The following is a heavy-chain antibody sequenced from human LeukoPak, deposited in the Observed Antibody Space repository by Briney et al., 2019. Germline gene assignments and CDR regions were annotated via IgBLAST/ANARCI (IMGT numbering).Heavy chain of an antibody. CDR2: IKQDGSEQ. D-gene: IGHD3-3*01. CDR1: GFTYSNYW. CDR3: AKGWLLFEFRDY. Sequence: GRSLRLSRAASGFTYSNYWMTCVPQAPGKGLEWVANIKQDGSEQYYVDSLKGRFTISRDNSKNTLHLKMNSLRAEDTAVYYCAKGWLLFEFRDYWGQGTLVTVSS. J-gene: IGHJ4*02. V-gene: IGHV3-7*01.